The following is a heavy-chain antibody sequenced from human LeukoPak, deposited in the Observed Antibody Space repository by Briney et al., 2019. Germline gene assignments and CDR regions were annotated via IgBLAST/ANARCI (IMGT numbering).Heavy chain of an antibody. V-gene: IGHV3-7*03. J-gene: IGHJ4*02. CDR2: IKEDGSEK. CDR3: ARGFFYN. CDR1: GFNFSNYW. Sequence: GGSLRLSCVASGFNFSNYWMIWVRQASGKGLEWVASIKEDGSEKYYLDSVKGRFTVYRDNAKNSLYLQMRNLGAEDTAVYYCARGFFYNWGQGTLVSVSS.